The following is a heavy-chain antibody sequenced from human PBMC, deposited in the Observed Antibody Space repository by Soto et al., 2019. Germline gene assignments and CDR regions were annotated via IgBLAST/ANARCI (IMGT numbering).Heavy chain of an antibody. CDR2: IYYSGST. D-gene: IGHD3-10*01. CDR3: ARGLSIRGVIITYSWFDP. CDR1: GDSIRSYY. Sequence: QVQLQESGPGLVKSSETLSLTCTVSGDSIRSYYWTWIRQPPGKGLEWIGYIYYSGSTNYNPSLKSRVTLSIDTSKNQFSLKLSSVTAADTAVYYCARGLSIRGVIITYSWFDPWGQGILVTVSS. J-gene: IGHJ5*02. V-gene: IGHV4-59*01.